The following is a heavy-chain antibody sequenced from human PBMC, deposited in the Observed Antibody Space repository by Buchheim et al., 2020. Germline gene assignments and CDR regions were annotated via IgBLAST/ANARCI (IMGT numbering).Heavy chain of an antibody. D-gene: IGHD3-10*01. CDR3: ASPGREPSFDY. CDR1: GASISSGDYY. V-gene: IGHV4-30-4*01. Sequence: QVQLQESGPGLVKPSQTLSLTCTVSGASISSGDYYWSWFRQPPGRGLEWIGYIYYSGSTYYNPSLKSRVTIPLATPKNQFSLRLTSVTAADTAVYYCASPGREPSFDYWGQGTL. J-gene: IGHJ4*02. CDR2: IYYSGST.